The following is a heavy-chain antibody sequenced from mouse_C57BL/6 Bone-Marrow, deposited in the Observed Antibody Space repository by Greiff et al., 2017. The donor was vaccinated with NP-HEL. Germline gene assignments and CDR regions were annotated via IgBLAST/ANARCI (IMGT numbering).Heavy chain of an antibody. CDR2: INYDGSST. D-gene: IGHD1-1*01. J-gene: IGHJ2*01. CDR3: ARDRGYGSFDY. CDR1: GFTFSDYY. V-gene: IGHV5-16*01. Sequence: EVKLVESEGGLVQPGSSMKLSCTASGFTFSDYYMAWVRQVPEKGLEWVANINYDGSSTYYLDSLKSRFIISRDNAKNILYLQMSSLKSEDTATYYCARDRGYGSFDYWGKGTTLTVSS.